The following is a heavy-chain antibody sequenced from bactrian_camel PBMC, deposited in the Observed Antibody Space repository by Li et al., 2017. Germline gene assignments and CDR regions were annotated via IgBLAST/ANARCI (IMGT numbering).Heavy chain of an antibody. CDR3: RQILVGSNVPMYLVT. Sequence: HVQLVESGGASVQAGGSLKLSCVASDYTGTYCMAWFRQAPGKEREGVASLYTADGATHYADSVKGRFTISRDNAKNTLYLQMNSLNLRTLPCTTVRQILVGSNVPMYLVTGARGPRSPSP. CDR2: LYTADGAT. V-gene: IGHV3S1*01. CDR1: DYTGTYC. D-gene: IGHD5*01. J-gene: IGHJ6*01.